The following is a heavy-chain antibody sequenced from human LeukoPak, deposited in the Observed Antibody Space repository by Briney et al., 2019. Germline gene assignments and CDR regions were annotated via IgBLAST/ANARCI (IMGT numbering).Heavy chain of an antibody. D-gene: IGHD4-17*01. CDR2: ISDDGRRK. CDR3: AKRPSDYGDYVSYFDY. J-gene: IGHJ4*02. Sequence: GGSLRLSCAASGFSFISYGMHWVRQAPGKGREWVGVISDDGRRKDYADSVKGRFTISRGNSKDTLYLQMNSLRAEDTAVYYCAKRPSDYGDYVSYFDYWGQGTLVTVSS. V-gene: IGHV3-30*18. CDR1: GFSFISYG.